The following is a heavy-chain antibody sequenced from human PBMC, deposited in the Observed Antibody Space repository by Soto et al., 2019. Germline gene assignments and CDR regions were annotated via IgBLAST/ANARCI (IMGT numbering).Heavy chain of an antibody. CDR1: GYTFTNHG. CDR3: ARDLYPLAYYFDY. CDR2: ISGHNGNT. J-gene: IGHJ4*02. V-gene: IGHV1-18*01. Sequence: QVQLVQSGAEVKKPGASVKVSCKASGYTFTNHGISWVRQAPGQGLEWLGWISGHNGNTKYAQRLQGRDTMTTDTSTSTAYMELSSLKSDDTAVYYCARDLYPLAYYFDYWGQGTLVTVSS.